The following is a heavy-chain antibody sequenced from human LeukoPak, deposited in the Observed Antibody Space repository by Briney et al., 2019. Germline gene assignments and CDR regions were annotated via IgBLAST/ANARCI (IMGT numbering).Heavy chain of an antibody. CDR3: AAGYSSSYYYFDY. J-gene: IGHJ4*02. CDR1: GGSFSGYY. Sequence: SETLSLTCAVYGGSFSGYYWSWIRQPPGKGLEWIGEINHSGNTNSNPSLKSRVTISVDTSKNQFSLKLSSVTAADTAVYYCAAGYSSSYYYFDYWGQGTLVTVSS. CDR2: INHSGNT. V-gene: IGHV4-34*01. D-gene: IGHD6-13*01.